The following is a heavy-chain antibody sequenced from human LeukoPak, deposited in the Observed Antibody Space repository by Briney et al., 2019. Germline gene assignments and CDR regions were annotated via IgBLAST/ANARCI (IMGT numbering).Heavy chain of an antibody. Sequence: PSETLSLTCTVSGGSISSGDYYWNWIRQPPGKGLEWIGYIYYSGSTYYNPSLKSRVSISVDTSKNQFSLKLSSVTAADTAVYYCARGIPEYYDSSGYYFDYWGQGTLVTVSS. CDR1: GGSISSGDYY. CDR2: IYYSGST. D-gene: IGHD3-22*01. CDR3: ARGIPEYYDSSGYYFDY. J-gene: IGHJ4*02. V-gene: IGHV4-30-4*02.